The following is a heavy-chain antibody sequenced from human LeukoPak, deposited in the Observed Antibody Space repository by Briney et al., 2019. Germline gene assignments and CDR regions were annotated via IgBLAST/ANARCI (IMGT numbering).Heavy chain of an antibody. CDR1: GFTFSSYW. V-gene: IGHV3-7*03. CDR2: MKQDGSEK. CDR3: VRAMDV. J-gene: IGHJ6*02. Sequence: GGSLRLSCAASGFTFSSYWMNWVRQAPGKWPEWVANMKQDGSEKYYVDSVKGRFTISRDNAKNSLYLQMNSLRAKDTAVYYCVRAMDVWGQGTTVTVSS.